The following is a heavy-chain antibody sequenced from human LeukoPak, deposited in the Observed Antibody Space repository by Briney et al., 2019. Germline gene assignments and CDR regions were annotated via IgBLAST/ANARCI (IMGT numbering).Heavy chain of an antibody. CDR1: GGSISSSSYY. CDR3: ARRGPAVPDYFDY. D-gene: IGHD2-2*01. J-gene: IGHJ4*02. V-gene: IGHV4-39*01. Sequence: KPSETLSLTCTVSGGSISSSSYYWGWIRQPPGKGLEWIGSIYYSGSTYYNPSLKSRVTISVDTSKNKFSLKLSSVTAADTAVYYCARRGPAVPDYFDYWGQGTLVTVSS. CDR2: IYYSGST.